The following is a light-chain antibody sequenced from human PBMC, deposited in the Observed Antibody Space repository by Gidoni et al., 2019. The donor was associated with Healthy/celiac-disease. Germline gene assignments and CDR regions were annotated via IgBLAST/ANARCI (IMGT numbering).Light chain of an antibody. CDR1: QDISHY. Sequence: DIQMTQSPSSLSASVGDRVTITCQASQDISHYLNWYQQKPGKAPKLLIYDASNLETGVPSRFSGSGSGTDFTFTISSLQPEDIATYYCQQYDNLLRSFGQGTKLEIK. CDR2: DAS. V-gene: IGKV1-33*01. CDR3: QQYDNLLRS. J-gene: IGKJ2*03.